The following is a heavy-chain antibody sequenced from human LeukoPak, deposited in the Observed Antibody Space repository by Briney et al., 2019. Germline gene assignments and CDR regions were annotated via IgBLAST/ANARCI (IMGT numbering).Heavy chain of an antibody. CDR1: GFTFRSYG. CDR3: AKDSPPKSEWLPDY. Sequence: SGGSLRLSCVASGFTFRSYGMHWVRQAPGKGLEWVAFIRHDGSNKYYADSVKGRFTISRDNSKSALFLHMDTVRADDTAFYYCAKDSPPKSEWLPDYWGQGTLVSISS. D-gene: IGHD3-3*01. V-gene: IGHV3-30*02. J-gene: IGHJ4*02. CDR2: IRHDGSNK.